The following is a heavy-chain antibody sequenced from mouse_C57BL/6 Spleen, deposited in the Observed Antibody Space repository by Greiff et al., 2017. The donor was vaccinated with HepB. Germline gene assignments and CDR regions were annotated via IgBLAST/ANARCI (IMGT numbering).Heavy chain of an antibody. V-gene: IGHV1-62-2*01. J-gene: IGHJ1*03. Sequence: VQLQESGAELVKPGASVKLSCKASGYTFTEYTIHWVKQRSGQGLEWIGWFYPGSGSIKYNEKFKDKATLTADKSSSTVYMELSRLTSEDSAVYFCARHEGGPYGNSGYFDVWGTGTTVTVSS. CDR2: FYPGSGSI. CDR1: GYTFTEYT. D-gene: IGHD2-1*01. CDR3: ARHEGGPYGNSGYFDV.